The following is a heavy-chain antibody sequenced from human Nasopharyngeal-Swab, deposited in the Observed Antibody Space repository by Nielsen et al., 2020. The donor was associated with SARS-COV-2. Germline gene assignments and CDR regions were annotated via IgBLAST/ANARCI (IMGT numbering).Heavy chain of an antibody. D-gene: IGHD6-13*01. CDR2: ISAYNGNT. CDR3: ATLFAIAAAGTGFDY. J-gene: IGHJ4*02. Sequence: WVRQAPGQGLEWMGWISAYNGNTNYAQKLQGRVTMTTDTSTSTAYMELRSLRSDDTAVYYCATLFAIAAAGTGFDYWGQGTLVTVSS. V-gene: IGHV1-18*01.